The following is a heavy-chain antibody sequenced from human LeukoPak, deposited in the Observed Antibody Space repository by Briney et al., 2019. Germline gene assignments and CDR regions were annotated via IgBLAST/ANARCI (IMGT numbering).Heavy chain of an antibody. J-gene: IGHJ5*02. V-gene: IGHV3-53*01. CDR2: IYSDGST. Sequence: GGSLRLSCAASGFTVSSNYMNWVRQAPGKGLEWVSVIYSDGSTYYADSVKGRFTISRDNSKNTLYLQMNSLTAEDTAVYYCARRVVVAAAIPGGGWFDPWDQGTLVTVSS. CDR1: GFTVSSNY. CDR3: ARRVVVAAAIPGGGWFDP. D-gene: IGHD2-2*02.